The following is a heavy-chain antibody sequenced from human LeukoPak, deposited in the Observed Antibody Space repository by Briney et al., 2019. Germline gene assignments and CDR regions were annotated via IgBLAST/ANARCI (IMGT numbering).Heavy chain of an antibody. D-gene: IGHD3-10*01. CDR2: VSYDGSNK. J-gene: IGHJ4*02. V-gene: IGHV3-33*01. CDR3: AREMGSVYFDY. CDR1: GFSFGSYG. Sequence: GGSLRLSCAASGFSFGSYGIHWVRQTPGKGLEWVAVVSYDGSNKDYSDSVKGRFTISRDNSKNTENLQMNSLRVEDTAVYYCAREMGSVYFDYWGQGTLVTVSS.